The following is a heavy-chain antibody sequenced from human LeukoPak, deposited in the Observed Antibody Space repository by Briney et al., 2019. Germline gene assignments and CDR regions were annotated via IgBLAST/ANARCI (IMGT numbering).Heavy chain of an antibody. CDR2: INHSGST. J-gene: IGHJ5*02. CDR1: SGSFSGYY. D-gene: IGHD2-15*01. CDR3: ARAVDAT. V-gene: IGHV4-34*01. Sequence: SETLSLTCAVSSGSFSGYYWSWIRQPPGKGLEWIGEINHSGSTNYNPSPKSRVTISVDTSKNQFSLKLSSVTAADTAVYYCARAVDATWGQGTLVTVSS.